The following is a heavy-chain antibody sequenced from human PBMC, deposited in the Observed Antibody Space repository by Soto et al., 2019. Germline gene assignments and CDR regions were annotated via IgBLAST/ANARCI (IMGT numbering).Heavy chain of an antibody. Sequence: PGESLKISCKGSGYSFTNYLISWVRQMTGKGLEWMGRIDPNESYTDYSPSFQGHVTISVDKSVNTAYPQWSSLKASDTAMYYCAIYYYDRNEYFSANYDMDVWGQGTTVTVSS. CDR2: IDPNESYT. J-gene: IGHJ6*02. CDR1: GYSFTNYL. CDR3: AIYYYDRNEYFSANYDMDV. D-gene: IGHD3-22*01. V-gene: IGHV5-10-1*01.